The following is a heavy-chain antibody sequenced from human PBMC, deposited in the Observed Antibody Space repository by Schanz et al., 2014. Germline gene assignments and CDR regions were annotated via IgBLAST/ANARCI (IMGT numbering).Heavy chain of an antibody. CDR2: IFYSGNT. D-gene: IGHD4-17*01. Sequence: QVRLQESGPGLVKPSETLSLTCTVSGGSITSFYWSWVRQAPGKGLEWVGSIFYSGNTNYNPSLKRRIPPSRDPSRKQVPLTLPAVPAADTAVYYCARSPGDFPGWFDSWGQGTLVTVSS. CDR3: ARSPGDFPGWFDS. CDR1: GGSITSFY. V-gene: IGHV4-59*08. J-gene: IGHJ5*01.